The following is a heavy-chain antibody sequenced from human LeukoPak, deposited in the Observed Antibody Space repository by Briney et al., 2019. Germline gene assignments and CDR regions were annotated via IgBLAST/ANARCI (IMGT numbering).Heavy chain of an antibody. CDR3: ASQPYSSSFAGGY. V-gene: IGHV3-23*01. CDR1: GFTFSSYA. CDR2: ISGSGGST. Sequence: GWSLRLSCAASGFTFSSYAMSWVRQAPGKGLEWVSAISGSGGSTYYADSVKGRFTISRDNSKDTLWLQMNSLRAEDTAVYYCASQPYSSSFAGGYWGQGTLVTVSS. D-gene: IGHD6-6*01. J-gene: IGHJ4*02.